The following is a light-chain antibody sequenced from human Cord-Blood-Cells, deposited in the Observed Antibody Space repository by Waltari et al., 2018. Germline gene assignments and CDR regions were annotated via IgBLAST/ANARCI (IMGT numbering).Light chain of an antibody. J-gene: IGKJ3*01. Sequence: EIVLTQSPATLSLSPGERATLSCTASQSVSSYLAWYQQKPGQAPRLLIYDASNRATGIPARFSGSGSGTDFTLTISSLEPEDFAVYYCQQRSNWPITFGPGTKVDIK. V-gene: IGKV3-11*01. CDR2: DAS. CDR1: QSVSSY. CDR3: QQRSNWPIT.